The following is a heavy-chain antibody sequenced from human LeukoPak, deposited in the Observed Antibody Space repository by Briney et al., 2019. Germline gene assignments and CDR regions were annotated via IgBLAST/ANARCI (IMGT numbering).Heavy chain of an antibody. CDR1: GSISTRCV. J-gene: IGHJ4*02. CDR2: INGSGGNT. D-gene: IGHD6-13*01. Sequence: GGSLRISCAASGSISTRCVVIWVRQAPGKGLEWVSGINGSGGNTHYAGSVKGRFTMSRDNSKGTLYLQMNSLRVEDTAVYYRIKHRRVATASSRNQTFDSWGQGTLVTVSS. V-gene: IGHV3-23*01. CDR3: IKHRRVATASSRNQTFDS.